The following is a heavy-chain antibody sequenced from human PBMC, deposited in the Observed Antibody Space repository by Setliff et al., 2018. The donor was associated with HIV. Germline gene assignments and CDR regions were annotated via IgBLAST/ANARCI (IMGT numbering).Heavy chain of an antibody. J-gene: IGHJ4*02. D-gene: IGHD3-22*01. V-gene: IGHV3-73*01. CDR3: ARLAPNYYDSSGPNFDY. CDR1: GYSFTSYW. Sequence: PGESLKISCKGSGYSFTSYWIGWVRQAAGKGLEWVGRIRSKADKYATDYGASAKGRFIISRDDSKKTAYLQMNTLRAEDTAMYYCARLAPNYYDSSGPNFDYWGQGTLVTVSS. CDR2: IRSKADKYAT.